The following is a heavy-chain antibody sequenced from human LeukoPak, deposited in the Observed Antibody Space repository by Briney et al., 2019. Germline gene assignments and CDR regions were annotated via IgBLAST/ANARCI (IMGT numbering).Heavy chain of an antibody. CDR3: ARDGDNWNYDFNWYFDL. D-gene: IGHD1-7*01. V-gene: IGHV3-33*01. CDR2: IWYDGSNK. J-gene: IGHJ2*01. CDR1: GFTFSSYG. Sequence: PGGSLRLSCAASGFTFSSYGMHWVRQAPGKGLEWVAVIWYDGSNKYYADSVKGRFTISRDNSKNTLYLQMNSLRAEDTAVYYCARDGDNWNYDFNWYFDLWGRGTLVTVSS.